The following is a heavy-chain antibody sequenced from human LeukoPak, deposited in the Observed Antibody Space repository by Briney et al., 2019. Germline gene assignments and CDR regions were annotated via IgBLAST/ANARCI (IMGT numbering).Heavy chain of an antibody. Sequence: GGGLRLSCADSGFSFSSYEMKWVREAPGAGLGWVSYISSSGSAIYYADSVKGRFTISRDNAKNSLYLQMNNLRAEDTAVYYCARGGCSTSGCSSDSWGQGTLVTVSS. V-gene: IGHV3-48*03. CDR3: ARGGCSTSGCSSDS. D-gene: IGHD2-2*01. CDR2: ISSSGSAI. J-gene: IGHJ4*02. CDR1: GFSFSSYE.